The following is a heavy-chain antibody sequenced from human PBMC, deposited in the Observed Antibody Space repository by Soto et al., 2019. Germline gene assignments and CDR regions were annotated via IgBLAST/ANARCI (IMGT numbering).Heavy chain of an antibody. CDR2: ISWNSGSI. J-gene: IGHJ3*02. Sequence: GGSLRLSCAASGFTFDDYAMHWVRQAPGKGLEWVSGISWNSGSIGYADSVKGRFTISRDNAKNSLYLQMNSLRAEDTALYYCAKGITMVRGGAFDIWGQGTMVTVSS. D-gene: IGHD3-10*01. CDR1: GFTFDDYA. V-gene: IGHV3-9*01. CDR3: AKGITMVRGGAFDI.